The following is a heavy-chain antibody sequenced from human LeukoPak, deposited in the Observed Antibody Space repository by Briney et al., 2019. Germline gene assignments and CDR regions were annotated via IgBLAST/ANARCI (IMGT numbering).Heavy chain of an antibody. V-gene: IGHV1-69*13. D-gene: IGHD5-12*01. J-gene: IGHJ4*02. Sequence: GAPVKVSCKASGGTFSSYAISWVRQAPGQGLEWMGGIIPIFGTANYAQKFQGRVTITADESTSTAYMELSSLRSEDTAVYYCARDNSGSDPEHWARWGQGTLVIVSS. CDR1: GGTFSSYA. CDR2: IIPIFGTA. CDR3: ARDNSGSDPEHWAR.